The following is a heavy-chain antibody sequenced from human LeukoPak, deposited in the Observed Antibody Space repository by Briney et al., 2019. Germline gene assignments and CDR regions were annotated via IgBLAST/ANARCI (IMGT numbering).Heavy chain of an antibody. CDR3: ARDLRYFDWLSPYYYYYGMDV. CDR1: GFTFSKNW. CDR2: IKQDGSEK. D-gene: IGHD3-9*01. V-gene: IGHV3-7*01. Sequence: GGSLRLSCAASGFTFSKNWMSWVRQAPGKGLEWVANIKQDGSEKYYVDSVKGRFTISRDNAKNSLYLQMNSLRAEDTAVYYCARDLRYFDWLSPYYYYYGMDVWGQGTTVTVSS. J-gene: IGHJ6*02.